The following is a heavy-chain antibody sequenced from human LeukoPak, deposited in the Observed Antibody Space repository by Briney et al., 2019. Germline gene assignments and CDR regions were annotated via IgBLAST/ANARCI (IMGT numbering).Heavy chain of an antibody. CDR3: ARVGATGTTSPFDY. CDR2: INPNSGGT. D-gene: IGHD1-1*01. J-gene: IGHJ4*02. CDR1: GYTFTGYY. V-gene: IGHV1-2*02. Sequence: ASVKVSCKASGYTFTGYYIHWVRQAPGQGLEWMGWINPNSGGTNYAQKFQGRVTMTRDTSISTAYMELSRLRSDDTAVYYCARVGATGTTSPFDYWGQGTLVTVSS.